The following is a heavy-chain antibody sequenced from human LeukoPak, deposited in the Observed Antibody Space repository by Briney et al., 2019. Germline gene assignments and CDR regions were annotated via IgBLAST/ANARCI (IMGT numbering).Heavy chain of an antibody. CDR3: ARGTQPRY. J-gene: IGHJ4*02. CDR1: GGSISGGDYY. CDR2: IYYSGST. V-gene: IGHV4-30-4*01. D-gene: IGHD1-14*01. Sequence: PSQTLSLTCTVSGGSISGGDYYWSWIRPPPGKGLEWIGYIYYSGSTYYNPSLKSRVTISVDTSENQFSLKLSSVTAADTAVYYCARGTQPRYWGQGTLVTVSS.